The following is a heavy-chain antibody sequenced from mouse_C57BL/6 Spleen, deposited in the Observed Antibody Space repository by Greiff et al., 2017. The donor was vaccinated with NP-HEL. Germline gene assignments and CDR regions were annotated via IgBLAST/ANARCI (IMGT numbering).Heavy chain of an antibody. CDR3: ARWGGYYGSSYFDY. D-gene: IGHD1-1*01. V-gene: IGHV1-80*01. J-gene: IGHJ2*01. CDR2: IYPGDGDT. CDR1: GYAFSSYW. Sequence: VKLQESGAELVKPGASVKISCKASGYAFSSYWMNWVKQRPGKGLEWIGQIYPGDGDTNYNGKFKGKATLTADKSSSTAYMQLSSLTSEDSAVYFCARWGGYYGSSYFDYWGQGTTLTVSS.